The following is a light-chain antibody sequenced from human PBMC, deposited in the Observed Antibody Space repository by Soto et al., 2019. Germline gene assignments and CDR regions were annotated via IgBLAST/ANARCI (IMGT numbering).Light chain of an antibody. CDR1: SGHRSYA. V-gene: IGLV4-69*01. J-gene: IGLJ2*01. CDR2: LNTDGRH. Sequence: QLVLTQSPSASASLGASVNLTCTLSSGHRSYAIAWHQQQPEKGPRYLMKLNTDGRHNKGGGIPDRFSGSSSGAERYLTISSLQSEDEADYYCQTWGTGIRVFGGGTKLTVL. CDR3: QTWGTGIRV.